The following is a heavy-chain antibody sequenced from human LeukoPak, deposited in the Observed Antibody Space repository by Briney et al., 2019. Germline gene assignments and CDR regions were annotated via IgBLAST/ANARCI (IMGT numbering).Heavy chain of an antibody. J-gene: IGHJ3*02. CDR2: IYHSGST. D-gene: IGHD3-22*01. CDR1: GGSISSYS. V-gene: IGHV4-30-2*01. CDR3: ASSSITMIDAFDI. Sequence: SETLSLTCTVSGGSISSYSWSWIRQPPGKGLEWIGYIYHSGSTYYNPSLKSRVTISVDRSKNQFSLKLSSVTAADTAVYYCASSSITMIDAFDIWGQGTMVTVSS.